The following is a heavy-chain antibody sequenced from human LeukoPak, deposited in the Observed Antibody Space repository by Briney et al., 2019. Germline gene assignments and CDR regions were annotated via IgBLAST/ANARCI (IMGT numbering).Heavy chain of an antibody. Sequence: PSETLSLTCTVSGYSISSGYYWVWIRQTPGKGLEWIGSIYRSGSTNYNPSLKSRVTISVDTSKNQFSLKVNSVTAADTALYYCARGDCSSTICYSPMDVWGKGTTVTISS. J-gene: IGHJ6*03. CDR1: GYSISSGYY. V-gene: IGHV4-38-2*02. CDR3: ARGDCSSTICYSPMDV. CDR2: IYRSGST. D-gene: IGHD2-2*01.